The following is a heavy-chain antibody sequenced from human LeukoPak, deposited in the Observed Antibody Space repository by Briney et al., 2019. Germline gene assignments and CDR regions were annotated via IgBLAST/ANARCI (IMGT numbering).Heavy chain of an antibody. CDR1: GGSVSSYY. J-gene: IGHJ4*02. V-gene: IGHV4-59*08. D-gene: IGHD3-3*01. CDR2: VYYSGST. CDR3: ARSAWSGHYTHDY. Sequence: SETLSLTCTVSGGSVSSYYWSWIQQPPGKGLEWIGYVYYSGSTNYNPSLKSRVTISVDTSKNQFSLKLSSVTAADTAVYYCARSAWSGHYTHDYWGQGTLVTVSS.